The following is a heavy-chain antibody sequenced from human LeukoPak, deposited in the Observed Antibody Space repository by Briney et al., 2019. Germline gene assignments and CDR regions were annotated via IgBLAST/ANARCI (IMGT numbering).Heavy chain of an antibody. CDR2: INPSGGST. J-gene: IGHJ4*02. V-gene: IGHV1-46*01. Sequence: ASVKVSCKASGYTFTSYYMHWVRQAPGQGLEWMGIINPSGGSTSYAQKFQGRVTMTRDMSTSTVYMELRSLRSDDTAVYYCVRDLSGYYDSSGNWGQGTLVTVSS. D-gene: IGHD3-22*01. CDR1: GYTFTSYY. CDR3: VRDLSGYYDSSGN.